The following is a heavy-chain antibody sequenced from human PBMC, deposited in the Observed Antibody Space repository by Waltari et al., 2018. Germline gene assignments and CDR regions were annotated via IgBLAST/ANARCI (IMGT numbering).Heavy chain of an antibody. J-gene: IGHJ3*02. Sequence: VQLVQSGAEVMKPGASVKLSCTASGYIFNTYEINWVRQAPGQGLEWMGWMNPNNGDTGLAHKFQGRVTMTEDTSTDTAYMELSSLRSEDTAVYYCATGLQLRKFGVVIRGAFDIWGQGTMVTVSS. D-gene: IGHD3-3*01. V-gene: IGHV1-8*02. CDR1: GYIFNTYE. CDR3: ATGLQLRKFGVVIRGAFDI. CDR2: MNPNNGDT.